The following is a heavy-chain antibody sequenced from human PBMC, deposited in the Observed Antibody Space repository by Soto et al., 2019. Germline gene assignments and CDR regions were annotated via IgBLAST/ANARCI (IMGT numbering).Heavy chain of an antibody. CDR1: GFTFTSSA. CDR3: AAIPGGDIVVVPAAIRGAFDI. V-gene: IGHV1-58*01. Sequence: SVKVSCKASGFTFTSSAVQWVRQARGQRLEWIGWIVVGSGNTNYAQKFQERVTITRDMSTSTAYMELSSLRSEDTAVYYCAAIPGGDIVVVPAAIRGAFDIWGQGTRVT. J-gene: IGHJ3*02. D-gene: IGHD2-2*02. CDR2: IVVGSGNT.